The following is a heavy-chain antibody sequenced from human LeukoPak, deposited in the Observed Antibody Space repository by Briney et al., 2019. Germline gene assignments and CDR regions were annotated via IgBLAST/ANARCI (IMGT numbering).Heavy chain of an antibody. D-gene: IGHD6-19*01. CDR2: IYSDGRT. V-gene: IGHV3-53*01. Sequence: SGGSLRLSCAASGFTVSNNNMSWVRQAPGKGLEWVSIIYSDGRTYYAESVKGRFTISRDNSKNTMYLQMNSLRAEDAAVYYCASGGGYSSAWHSSDYWGQGTLVTVSS. CDR1: GFTVSNNN. J-gene: IGHJ4*02. CDR3: ASGGGYSSAWHSSDY.